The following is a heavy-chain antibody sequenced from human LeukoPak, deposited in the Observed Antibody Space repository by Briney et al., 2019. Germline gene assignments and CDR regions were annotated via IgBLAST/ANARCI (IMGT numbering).Heavy chain of an antibody. CDR3: ARRRDSGSLQHFDY. V-gene: IGHV3-11*01. CDR1: GFTFSDYY. Sequence: PGGSLRLSCTASGFTFSDYYMSWIRQAPGKGLEWVSYISSSGTTIYYADSVKGRFTISRDNAKNSLYLQMNSLRAEDTAVYYCARRRDSGSLQHFDYWGQGTLVTVSS. CDR2: ISSSGTTI. J-gene: IGHJ4*02. D-gene: IGHD1-26*01.